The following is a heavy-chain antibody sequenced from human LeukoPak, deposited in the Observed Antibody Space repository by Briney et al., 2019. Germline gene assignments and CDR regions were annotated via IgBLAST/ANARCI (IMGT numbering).Heavy chain of an antibody. CDR3: AREEARDGSTGYYFDY. CDR1: GYTFSNYH. Sequence: GASVKVSSKASGYTFSNYHIHWVRQAPGQGIEWMGIINPRYGSTTYAQNFQGRVTMTRDMSTSTVCMELSSLRSEDTAVYYCAREEARDGSTGYYFDYWGQGTLLTVSS. CDR2: INPRYGST. D-gene: IGHD5-24*01. J-gene: IGHJ4*02. V-gene: IGHV1-46*01.